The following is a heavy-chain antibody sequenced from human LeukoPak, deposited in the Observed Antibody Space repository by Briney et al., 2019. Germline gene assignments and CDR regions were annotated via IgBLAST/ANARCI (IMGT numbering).Heavy chain of an antibody. V-gene: IGHV4-38-2*02. J-gene: IGHJ4*02. D-gene: IGHD3-3*01. Sequence: SETLSLTCTVSGYSISSGYYWGWIRQPPGKGLEWIGSIYHSGSTYYNPSLKSRVTISVDTSKNQFSLKLSSVTAADTAVYYCARGGLITIFGVVSREIDYWGQGTLVTVSS. CDR3: ARGGLITIFGVVSREIDY. CDR1: GYSISSGYY. CDR2: IYHSGST.